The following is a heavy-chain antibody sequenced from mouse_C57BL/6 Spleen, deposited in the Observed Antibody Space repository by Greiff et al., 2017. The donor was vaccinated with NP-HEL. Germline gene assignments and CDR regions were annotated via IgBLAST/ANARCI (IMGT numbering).Heavy chain of an antibody. CDR2: IYPGDGDT. Sequence: QVQLQQSGPELVKPGASVKISCKASGYAFSSSWMNWVKQRPGKGLEWIGRIYPGDGDTNYNGKFKGKATLTADKSSSTAYMQLSSLTSGDSAVYFCARETAQALYYFDYWGQGTTLTVSS. CDR3: ARETAQALYYFDY. V-gene: IGHV1-82*01. CDR1: GYAFSSSW. D-gene: IGHD3-2*02. J-gene: IGHJ2*01.